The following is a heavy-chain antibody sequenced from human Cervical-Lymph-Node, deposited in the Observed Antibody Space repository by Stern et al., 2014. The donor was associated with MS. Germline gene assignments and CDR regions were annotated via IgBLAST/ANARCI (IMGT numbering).Heavy chain of an antibody. CDR1: GYTLTELS. J-gene: IGHJ6*02. D-gene: IGHD3-3*01. V-gene: IGHV1-24*01. Sequence: QLVQSGAEVKKPGASVKVSCKVSGYTLTELSMHWVRQAPGKGLERMGGFDPEDGATIYAQKFQGRVTMTEDTSTDTAYMELSSLRSEDTAVYYCATDRDDFRSGYSAPTKGYGLDVWGQGTTVTVTS. CDR2: FDPEDGAT. CDR3: ATDRDDFRSGYSAPTKGYGLDV.